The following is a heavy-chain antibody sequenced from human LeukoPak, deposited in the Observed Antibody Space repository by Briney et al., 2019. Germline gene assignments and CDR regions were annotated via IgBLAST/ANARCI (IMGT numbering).Heavy chain of an antibody. V-gene: IGHV3-7*03. CDR2: IKQDGSEK. CDR1: GFTFSSYW. CDR3: AKDQDQLWPIN. J-gene: IGHJ4*02. Sequence: GGSLRLSCAASGFTFSSYWMSWVRQAPGKGLEWVANIKQDGSEKYYVDSVKGRFTISRDNAKNSLYLQMNSLRAEDTAVYYCAKDQDQLWPINWGQGTLVTVSS. D-gene: IGHD5-18*01.